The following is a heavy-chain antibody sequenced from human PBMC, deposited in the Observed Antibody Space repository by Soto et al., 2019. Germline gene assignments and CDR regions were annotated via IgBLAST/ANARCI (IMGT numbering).Heavy chain of an antibody. Sequence: ASVKVSCKASGYTFTSYAMHWVRQAPGQRLEWMGWINAGNGNIKYSQKFQGRVTMTTDTSTSTAYMELRSLRSDDTAVYYCARDSIRQPGYWGQGTLVTVSS. CDR2: INAGNGNI. V-gene: IGHV1-3*01. J-gene: IGHJ4*02. D-gene: IGHD3-10*01. CDR1: GYTFTSYA. CDR3: ARDSIRQPGY.